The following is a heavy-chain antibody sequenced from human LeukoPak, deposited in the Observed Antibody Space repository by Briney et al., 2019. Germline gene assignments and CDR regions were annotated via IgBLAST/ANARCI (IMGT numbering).Heavy chain of an antibody. CDR3: ARESLDPFYYYYYMDV. CDR2: ISSSSSTI. V-gene: IGHV3-48*01. D-gene: IGHD3-3*01. Sequence: PGGSLRLSCAASGFTFSSYSMNWVRQAPRKGLEWVSYISSSSSTIYYAYSVKGRFTISRDNAKNSLYLQMNSLRAEDTAVYYCARESLDPFYYYYYMDVWGKGTAVTVSS. J-gene: IGHJ6*03. CDR1: GFTFSSYS.